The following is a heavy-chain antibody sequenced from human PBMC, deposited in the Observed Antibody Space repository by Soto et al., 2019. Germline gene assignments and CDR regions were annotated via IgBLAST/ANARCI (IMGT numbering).Heavy chain of an antibody. CDR3: NRGSDYDFWSGYL. CDR1: GGTSTRYA. J-gene: IGHJ4*02. Sequence: QERLVQSGAEVRKPGSSVKVSCKVTGGTSTRYAINWVRQAPGQGREWMGGIVPMFGTSKYAQKFQGRVTITADTSTNIAYMELRSLRSEDTAVYYCNRGSDYDFWSGYLWGQGTLVSVSS. D-gene: IGHD3-3*01. CDR2: IVPMFGTS. V-gene: IGHV1-69*06.